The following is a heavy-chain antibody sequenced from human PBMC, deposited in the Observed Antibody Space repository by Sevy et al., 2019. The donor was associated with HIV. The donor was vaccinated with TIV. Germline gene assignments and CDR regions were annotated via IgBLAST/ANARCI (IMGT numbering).Heavy chain of an antibody. Sequence: ASVKVSCKASGGTFNSYVVSWVRQAPGQGLEWMGEITPILGTTHYAQKFKGRVTITADESTNTVYMELSSLRSEDTAVYYCARWSISIDYWGQGTLVTVSS. CDR2: ITPILGTT. D-gene: IGHD3-3*02. J-gene: IGHJ4*02. CDR3: ARWSISIDY. V-gene: IGHV1-69*13. CDR1: GGTFNSYV.